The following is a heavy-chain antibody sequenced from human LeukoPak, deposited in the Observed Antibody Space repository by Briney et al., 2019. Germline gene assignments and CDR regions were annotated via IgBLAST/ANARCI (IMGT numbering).Heavy chain of an antibody. CDR3: ARGDGYNHQFDY. V-gene: IGHV1-69*05. CDR2: IIPIFGTA. D-gene: IGHD5-24*01. J-gene: IGHJ4*02. Sequence: ASVKVSRKASGGTFSSYAISWVRQAPGQGLEWMGGIIPIFGTANYAQKFQGRVTITTDESTSTAYMELSSLRSEDTAVYYCARGDGYNHQFDYWGQGTLVTVSS. CDR1: GGTFSSYA.